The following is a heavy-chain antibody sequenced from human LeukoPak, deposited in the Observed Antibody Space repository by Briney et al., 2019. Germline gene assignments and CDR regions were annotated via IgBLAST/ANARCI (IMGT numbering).Heavy chain of an antibody. V-gene: IGHV4-59*01. D-gene: IGHD3-22*01. CDR1: GGYISAYY. CDR3: ARAGYYDSSGYYPLIDY. J-gene: IGHJ4*02. CDR2: IFTGST. Sequence: PSETLSLTCAVSGGYISAYYWNWIRQPPGKGLEWIGYIFTGSTTYNPSLKSRVTISVDTSKNQFSLKLSSVTAADTAVYYCARAGYYDSSGYYPLIDYWGQGTLVTVSS.